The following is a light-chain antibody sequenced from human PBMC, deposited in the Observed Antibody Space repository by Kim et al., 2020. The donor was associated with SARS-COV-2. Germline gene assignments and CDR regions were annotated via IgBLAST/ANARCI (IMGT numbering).Light chain of an antibody. V-gene: IGKV3-11*01. CDR2: VAS. J-gene: IGKJ2*01. CDR3: QRRSDWPGVT. CDR1: QSVGID. Sequence: LSPGQSDPLPFSDAQSVGIDLAWDQRKPSQAPWLLIFVASIGAPGIPARFSGSGSGSDFNLTISSLGPEDFAVYYCQRRSDWPGVTFGQGTKLEI.